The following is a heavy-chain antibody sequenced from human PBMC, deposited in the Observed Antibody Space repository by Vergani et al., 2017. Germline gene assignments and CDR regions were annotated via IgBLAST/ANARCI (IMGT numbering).Heavy chain of an antibody. D-gene: IGHD3-3*01. J-gene: IGHJ6*02. V-gene: IGHV3-30-3*01. CDR1: GFTFSSYA. CDR3: ARDQNGFWSGYYYYYGMDV. CDR2: ISYDGSNK. Sequence: VQLVESGGGVVQPGRSLRLSCAASGFTFSSYAMHWVRQAPGKGLEWVAVISYDGSNKYYADSVKGRFTISRDNSKNSLYLQMNSLRAEDTAVYYCARDQNGFWSGYYYYYGMDVWGQGTTVTVSS.